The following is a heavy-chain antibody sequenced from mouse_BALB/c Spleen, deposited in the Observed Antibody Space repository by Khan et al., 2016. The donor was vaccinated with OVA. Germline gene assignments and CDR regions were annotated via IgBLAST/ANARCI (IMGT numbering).Heavy chain of an antibody. CDR1: GFSLTSYG. CDR3: SILTTATRNYYAMDY. CDR2: IWGDGRS. J-gene: IGHJ4*01. V-gene: IGHV2-3*01. Sequence: QVQLKESGPGLVAPSQSLSITCTVSGFSLTSYGVNWVRKPPGKGLEWLGVIWGDGRSNYHSALKSRLSISKDNSKSTVFLKLNSLHTDDTATYSCSILTTATRNYYAMDYWGQGTSVTVSS. D-gene: IGHD1-2*01.